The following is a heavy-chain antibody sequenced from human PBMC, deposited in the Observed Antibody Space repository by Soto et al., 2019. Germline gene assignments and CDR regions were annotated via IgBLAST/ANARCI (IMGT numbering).Heavy chain of an antibody. CDR1: VGSISRGDYY. J-gene: IGHJ5*02. Sequence: QVQLQEAGPGLVKPSQTLSLTCTVSVGSISRGDYYWSWIRQHPGKGLEWIGYIYYSGSTYYNPSLKGRVTIPVDTSKNRFSLKLSSLTAADTAVYYCARWWSGSRQGFDPWGQRTLVTVSS. CDR2: IYYSGST. CDR3: ARWWSGSRQGFDP. V-gene: IGHV4-31*03. D-gene: IGHD3-3*01.